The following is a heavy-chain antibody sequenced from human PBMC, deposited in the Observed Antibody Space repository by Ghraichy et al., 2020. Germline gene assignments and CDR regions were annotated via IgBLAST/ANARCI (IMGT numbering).Heavy chain of an antibody. Sequence: SETLSPTCTVSGGSISSGGHYWNWIRQHPGKGLEWIAYIYYSGSTYYSPSLKSRVIISVETSKNQFSLKLRSVTAADTAVYYCARGDSSGYQFDYWGQGTLVTVSS. CDR3: ARGDSSGYQFDY. D-gene: IGHD3-22*01. CDR1: GGSISSGGHY. CDR2: IYYSGST. V-gene: IGHV4-31*03. J-gene: IGHJ4*02.